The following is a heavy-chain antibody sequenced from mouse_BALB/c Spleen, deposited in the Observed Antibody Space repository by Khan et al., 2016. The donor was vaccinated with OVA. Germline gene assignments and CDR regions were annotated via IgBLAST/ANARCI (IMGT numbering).Heavy chain of an antibody. V-gene: IGHV1S81*02. Sequence: QVQLQQSGAELVKPGASVKLSCKASGYAFTDYQMNWVKQRPGQGLEWIGEIYPSNGGTYFNEKFKGKATLTVDKSSSTAYMQPSSLTSEDSAVYYSTRWGYGRFAYWGQGTLVTVSA. CDR2: IYPSNGGT. D-gene: IGHD3-1*01. J-gene: IGHJ3*01. CDR3: TRWGYGRFAY. CDR1: GYAFTDYQ.